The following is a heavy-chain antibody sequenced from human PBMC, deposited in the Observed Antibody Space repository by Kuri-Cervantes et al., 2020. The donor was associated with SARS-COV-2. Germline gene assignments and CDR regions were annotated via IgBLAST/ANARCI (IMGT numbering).Heavy chain of an antibody. CDR1: GYTFTAYY. CDR2: IHPNDGAT. J-gene: IGHJ4*02. D-gene: IGHD3-22*01. CDR3: ARSYFYDSSGYVMDY. V-gene: IGHV1-2*06. Sequence: ASVKVSCKTSGYTFTAYYVHWVRQAPGQGLEWMGRIHPNDGATNSAQKFQGRVTMTRDTSLSTAYMELSRLRSDDTAVYYCARSYFYDSSGYVMDYWGQGTLVTVSS.